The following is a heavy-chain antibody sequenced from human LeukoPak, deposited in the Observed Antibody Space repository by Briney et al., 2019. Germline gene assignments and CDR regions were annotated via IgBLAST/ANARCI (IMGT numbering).Heavy chain of an antibody. D-gene: IGHD3-22*01. CDR3: ASDLRGSSSRGFGLSVIIGT. Sequence: ASVRVSCKASGYTFTTNGVSWVRQAPGQGLEWLAWISPYDGDTNYTPDLQGRVTLSTDTSTSTAYMELRNLISDDTAVYYCASDLRGSSSRGFGLSVIIGTWGQGTLVSVSS. CDR2: ISPYDGDT. V-gene: IGHV1-18*04. CDR1: GYTFTTNG. J-gene: IGHJ5*02.